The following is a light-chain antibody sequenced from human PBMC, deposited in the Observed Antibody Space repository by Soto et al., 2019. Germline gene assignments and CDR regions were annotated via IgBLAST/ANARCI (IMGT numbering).Light chain of an antibody. Sequence: QSALTQPASVSGSPGQSITISCTGTSSDVGGYDYVSWYQQHPGNAPKLMIYDVSNRPSGVSNRFSGSKSGNTASLTISGLRAEDDADYYCSSYTSSSTLVVFGGGTKLTVL. V-gene: IGLV2-14*01. CDR1: SSDVGGYDY. CDR3: SSYTSSSTLVV. J-gene: IGLJ2*01. CDR2: DVS.